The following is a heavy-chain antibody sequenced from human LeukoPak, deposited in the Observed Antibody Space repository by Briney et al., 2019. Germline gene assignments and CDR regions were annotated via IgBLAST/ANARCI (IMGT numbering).Heavy chain of an antibody. CDR2: MNNDGSVT. D-gene: IGHD4-17*01. Sequence: PGGSLTLSCAASGFTFSNYWMHWVRQAPGKGLVWVSLMNNDGSVTKYADSVKGRFTISRDNAKTTLYLQMNSLRAEDTAVYYCARPNHYGDYYFDYWGQGTLVTVSS. V-gene: IGHV3-74*03. CDR1: GFTFSNYW. J-gene: IGHJ4*02. CDR3: ARPNHYGDYYFDY.